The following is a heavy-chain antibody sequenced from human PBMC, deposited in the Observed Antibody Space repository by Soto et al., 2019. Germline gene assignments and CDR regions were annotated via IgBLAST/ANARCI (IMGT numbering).Heavy chain of an antibody. CDR3: ARDGTYNWV. CDR1: GFTVSNNY. J-gene: IGHJ4*02. CDR2: IYSGGAT. Sequence: EVQLVESGGGLVQPGGSLRLSCAASGFTVSNNYMRWARQAPGKGLEWVSLIYSGGATYYADSVKGRFTISRDNPKNPLYLQMNGLRAEDTAVYYCARDGTYNWVGGQGILVTVSS. D-gene: IGHD1-1*01. V-gene: IGHV3-66*01.